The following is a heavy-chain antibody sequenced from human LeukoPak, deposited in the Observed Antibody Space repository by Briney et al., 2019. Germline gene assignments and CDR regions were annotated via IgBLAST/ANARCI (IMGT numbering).Heavy chain of an antibody. V-gene: IGHV1-18*01. CDR2: ISAYNGNT. Sequence: ASVKVSCKASGYTFTSYGISWVRQAPGQGLEWMGWISAYNGNTNYAQKLQGRVTMTTDTSTSTAYMELRSLRSDDTAVYYCARDFPITMIVVVAYYFDYWGQGTLVTVSS. J-gene: IGHJ4*02. CDR3: ARDFPITMIVVVAYYFDY. D-gene: IGHD3-22*01. CDR1: GYTFTSYG.